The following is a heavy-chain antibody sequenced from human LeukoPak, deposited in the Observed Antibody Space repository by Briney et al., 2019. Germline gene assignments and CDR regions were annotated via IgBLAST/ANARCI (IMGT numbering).Heavy chain of an antibody. Sequence: SQTLSLTCTVSGGSISSGDYYWSWIRQPPGKGLEWIGYIYYSGSTYYNPSLKSRVTISVDTSKNQFSLKLSSVTAADTAVYYCARDTRFFGVVIMEWFDPWGRGTLVTVSS. CDR2: IYYSGST. CDR1: GGSISSGDYY. V-gene: IGHV4-30-4*08. D-gene: IGHD3-3*01. J-gene: IGHJ5*02. CDR3: ARDTRFFGVVIMEWFDP.